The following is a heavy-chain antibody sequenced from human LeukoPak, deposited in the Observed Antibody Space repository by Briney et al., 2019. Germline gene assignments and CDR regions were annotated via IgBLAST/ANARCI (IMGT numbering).Heavy chain of an antibody. CDR2: INHSGST. J-gene: IGHJ5*02. D-gene: IGHD6-19*01. Sequence: SETLSLTCAVYGGSFSGYYWSWIRQPPGKGLEWIGEINHSGSTNYNPSLKSRVTISVDTSKNQFSLKLSSVTAADTAVYYCARRGYSSRSYWFDPWGQGTLVTVSS. CDR3: ARRGYSSRSYWFDP. V-gene: IGHV4-34*01. CDR1: GGSFSGYY.